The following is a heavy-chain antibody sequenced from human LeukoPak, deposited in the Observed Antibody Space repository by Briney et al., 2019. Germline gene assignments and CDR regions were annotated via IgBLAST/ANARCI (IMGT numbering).Heavy chain of an antibody. J-gene: IGHJ5*02. CDR1: GFTFSSYA. Sequence: GGSLRLSCAASGFTFSSYAMSWVRQAPGKGLEWVSGIGGSGGTKDYADTVKGRFTISRENSKNTLYLQMNSLRAEDTAVYYCARAGYCSSSSCYNNWFDPWGQGTLVTVSS. D-gene: IGHD2-2*02. V-gene: IGHV3-23*01. CDR3: ARAGYCSSSSCYNNWFDP. CDR2: IGGSGGTK.